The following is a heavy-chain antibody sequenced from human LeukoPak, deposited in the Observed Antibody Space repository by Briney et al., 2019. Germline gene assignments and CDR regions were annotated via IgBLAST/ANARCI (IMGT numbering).Heavy chain of an antibody. D-gene: IGHD4-23*01. CDR2: IYHSGST. CDR1: GFTFSSYSM. Sequence: GSLRLSCAASGFTFSSYSMNWVRQAPGKGLEWIGEIYHSGSTNYNPSLKSRVTISVDKSKNQFSLKLSSVTAADTAVYYCATLTTVEDYFDHWGQGTLVTVSS. J-gene: IGHJ4*02. CDR3: ATLTTVEDYFDH. V-gene: IGHV4-4*02.